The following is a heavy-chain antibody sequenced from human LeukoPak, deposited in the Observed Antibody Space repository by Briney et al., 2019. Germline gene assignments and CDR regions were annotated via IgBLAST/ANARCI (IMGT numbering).Heavy chain of an antibody. D-gene: IGHD6-13*01. J-gene: IGHJ4*02. Sequence: GASVKVSCKASGYSFTNYGFSWVRQAPGQGLEWMGWISAYNGNTNYAQKLQGRVTMTTDTSTSTAYMELRSLRSDDTAVYYCARFITSIAAADYWGQGTLVTVSS. CDR3: ARFITSIAAADY. V-gene: IGHV1-18*01. CDR2: ISAYNGNT. CDR1: GYSFTNYG.